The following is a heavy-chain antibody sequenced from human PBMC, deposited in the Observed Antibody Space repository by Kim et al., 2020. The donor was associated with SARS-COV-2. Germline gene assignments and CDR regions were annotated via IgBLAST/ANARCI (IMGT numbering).Heavy chain of an antibody. CDR3: AKTGGAAADYFDY. J-gene: IGHJ4*02. D-gene: IGHD6-13*01. V-gene: IGHV3-23*03. Sequence: ADSWKGRFALSRDNSKNTLYLQITSLRVEDTAIYFCAKTGGAAADYFDYWGQGTLVTVSS.